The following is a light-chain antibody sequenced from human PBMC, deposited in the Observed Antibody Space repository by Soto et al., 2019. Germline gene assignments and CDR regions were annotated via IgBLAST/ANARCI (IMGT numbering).Light chain of an antibody. CDR3: GTWDSSLSAHAV. CDR2: DND. Sequence: QSVLTQPPSVSAAPGQKVTISCSGSSSNIGSNSVSWYQQLPGTAPKLLIYDNDKRPSGIPDRFSGSKSGTSATLDITGLQTGDEADYYCGTWDSSLSAHAVFGGGTQLTVL. J-gene: IGLJ7*01. V-gene: IGLV1-51*01. CDR1: SSNIGSNS.